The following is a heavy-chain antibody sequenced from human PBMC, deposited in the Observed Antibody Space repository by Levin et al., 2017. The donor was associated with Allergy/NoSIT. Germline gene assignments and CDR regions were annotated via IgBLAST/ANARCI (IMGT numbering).Heavy chain of an antibody. V-gene: IGHV1-69*13. CDR1: GGTFSSYA. J-gene: IGHJ4*02. CDR3: AREGAGQQWLPEGRYAGFDY. CDR2: IIPIFGTA. D-gene: IGHD6-19*01. Sequence: VASVKVSCKASGGTFSSYAISWVRQAPGQGLEWMGGIIPIFGTANYAQKFQGRVTITADESTSTAYMELSSLRSEDTAVYYCAREGAGQQWLPEGRYAGFDYWGQGTLVTVSS.